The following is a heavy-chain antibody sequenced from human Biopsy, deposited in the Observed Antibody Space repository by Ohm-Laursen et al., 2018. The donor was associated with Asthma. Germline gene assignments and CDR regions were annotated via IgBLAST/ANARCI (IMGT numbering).Heavy chain of an antibody. CDR3: TTDALLYSSADY. J-gene: IGHJ4*02. V-gene: IGHV3-53*01. CDR1: GFSVSSNY. D-gene: IGHD2-8*01. CDR2: IYSGGST. Sequence: SLRLSCAASGFSVSSNYMSWVRQTPGKGLEWVSVIYSGGSTYYADSVKGRFTISRDNSKNTLDLQMNSLRAEDTAVYYCTTDALLYSSADYWGQGTLVTVSS.